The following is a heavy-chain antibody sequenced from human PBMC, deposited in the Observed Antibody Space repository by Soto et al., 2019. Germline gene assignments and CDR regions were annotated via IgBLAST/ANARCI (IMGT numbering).Heavy chain of an antibody. CDR3: ARGPIVITPGAINPTVAYYYCMDV. J-gene: IGHJ6*02. CDR1: GYTFTGYY. D-gene: IGHD2-2*02. V-gene: IGHV1-2*04. Sequence: ASVKVSCKASGYTFTGYYMHWVRQAPGQGLEWMGWINPNSGGTNYAQKFQGWVTMTRDTSISTGYMELSRLRSDDTAVYYCARGPIVITPGAINPTVAYYYCMDVWGQGTTVTVSS. CDR2: INPNSGGT.